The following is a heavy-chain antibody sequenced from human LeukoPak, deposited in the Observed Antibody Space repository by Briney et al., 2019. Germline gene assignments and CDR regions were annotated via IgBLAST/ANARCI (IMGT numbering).Heavy chain of an antibody. D-gene: IGHD4-17*01. CDR3: ARDPTPGAPPHY. CDR1: GFTFSSYS. J-gene: IGHJ4*02. Sequence: GGSLRLSCAASGFTFSSYSMNWVRQAPGKGLEWVSSISSSSSYIYYADSVKGRFTISRDNAKNSLYLQMNSLRAEDTAVYYCARDPTPGAPPHYWGQGTLVTVSS. CDR2: ISSSSSYI. V-gene: IGHV3-21*01.